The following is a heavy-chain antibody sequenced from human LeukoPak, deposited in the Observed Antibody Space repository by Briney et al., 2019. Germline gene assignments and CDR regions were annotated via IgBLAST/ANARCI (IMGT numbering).Heavy chain of an antibody. J-gene: IGHJ5*02. CDR1: GYTFTSYA. CDR3: ARVGSGSDWFDP. CDR2: INPNSGGT. D-gene: IGHD3-10*01. V-gene: IGHV1-2*02. Sequence: ASVKVSCKASGYTFTSYAMNWVRQAPGQGLEWMGWINPNSGGTNYAQKFQGRVTMTRDTSISTAYMELGRLRSDDTAVYYCARVGSGSDWFDPWGQGTLVTVSS.